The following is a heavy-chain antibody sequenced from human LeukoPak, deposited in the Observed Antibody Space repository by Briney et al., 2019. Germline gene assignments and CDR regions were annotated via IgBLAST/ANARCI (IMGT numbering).Heavy chain of an antibody. CDR2: ISYDGSNK. D-gene: IGHD6-19*01. Sequence: GGSLRLSCAASGFTFSSYAMHWVGQAPGKGLEWVAVISYDGSNKYYADSVKGRFTISRDNSKNTLYLQMNSLRAEDTAVYYCARTRGSIAVAQAFDYWGQGTLVTVSS. CDR1: GFTFSSYA. CDR3: ARTRGSIAVAQAFDY. V-gene: IGHV3-30-3*01. J-gene: IGHJ4*02.